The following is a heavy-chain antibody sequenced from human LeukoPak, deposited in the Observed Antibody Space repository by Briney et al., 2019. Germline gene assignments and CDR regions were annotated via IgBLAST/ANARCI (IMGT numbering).Heavy chain of an antibody. CDR1: GGSISTYY. V-gene: IGHV4-4*07. CDR3: ARNQYCGGDCYQTSFDY. Sequence: SETLSLTCTVSGGSISTYYWSWIRQPAGKGLEWIGRLYTSGSTNYNPSLKSRVTMSGDTSKNQFSLKLSSVTAADTAVYYCARNQYCGGDCYQTSFDYWGQGTLVTVSS. CDR2: LYTSGST. D-gene: IGHD2-21*02. J-gene: IGHJ4*02.